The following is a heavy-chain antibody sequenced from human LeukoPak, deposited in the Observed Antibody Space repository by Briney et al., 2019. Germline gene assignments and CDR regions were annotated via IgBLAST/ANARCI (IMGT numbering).Heavy chain of an antibody. CDR1: GGSFSGYY. CDR3: ARRLTYYYDSGSQIDP. Sequence: SETLSLTCAVYGGSFSGYYWSWIRQPPGKGLEWIGEINHSGSTNYNPSLKSRVTISVDTSKNQFSLQLSSVTAADTAVYYCARRLTYYYDSGSQIDPWGQGTLVTVSS. D-gene: IGHD3-10*01. V-gene: IGHV4-34*01. CDR2: INHSGST. J-gene: IGHJ5*02.